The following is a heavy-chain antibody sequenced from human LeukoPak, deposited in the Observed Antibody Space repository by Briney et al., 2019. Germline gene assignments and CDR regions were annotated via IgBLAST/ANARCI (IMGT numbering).Heavy chain of an antibody. CDR3: ARDWSCSTSCYLLNAFDI. CDR2: INPSGGST. J-gene: IGHJ3*02. V-gene: IGHV1-46*03. Sequence: VSVKVSCKASGYTFTSYYMHWVRQAPGQGLEWMGIINPSGGSTSYAQKFQGRVTMTRDTSTSTVYMELSSLRSEDTAVYYCARDWSCSTSCYLLNAFDIWGQGTMVTVSS. D-gene: IGHD2-2*01. CDR1: GYTFTSYY.